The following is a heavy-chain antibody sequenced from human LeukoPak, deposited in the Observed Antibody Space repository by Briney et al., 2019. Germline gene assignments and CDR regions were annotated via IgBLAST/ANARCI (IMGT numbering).Heavy chain of an antibody. J-gene: IGHJ5*02. V-gene: IGHV4-34*01. CDR3: ARGRGVLLWFGELSNWFDP. D-gene: IGHD3-10*01. CDR2: INHSGST. CDR1: GGSFSGYY. Sequence: PSETLSLTCAVYGGSFSGYYWSWIRQPPGKGLEWIGEINHSGSTNYNPSLKSRVTISVDTSKNQFSLKLSSVTAADTAVYYCARGRGVLLWFGELSNWFDPWGQGTLVTVSS.